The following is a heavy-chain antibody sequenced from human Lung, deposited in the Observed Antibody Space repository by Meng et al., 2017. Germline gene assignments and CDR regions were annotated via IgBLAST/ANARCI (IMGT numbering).Heavy chain of an antibody. CDR3: ASYCGGDCYSSIHY. CDR2: INPNSGGT. Sequence: QVQLVQSGAEVKKPWASVKVSCKASGYTFTGYYMHWLRQAPGQGLEWMGRINPNSGGTNYAQKFQGRVTMTRDTSISTAYMELSRLRSDDTAVYYCASYCGGDCYSSIHYWGQGTLVTVSS. CDR1: GYTFTGYY. D-gene: IGHD2-21*02. J-gene: IGHJ4*02. V-gene: IGHV1-2*06.